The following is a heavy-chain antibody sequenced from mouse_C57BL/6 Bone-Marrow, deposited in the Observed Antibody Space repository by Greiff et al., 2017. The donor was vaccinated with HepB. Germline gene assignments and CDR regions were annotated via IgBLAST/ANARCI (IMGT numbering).Heavy chain of an antibody. CDR2: IWSGGST. CDR1: GFSLTSYG. Sequence: VQLQQSGPGLVQPSQSLSITCTVSGFSLTSYGVHWVRQSPGKGLEWLGVIWSGGSTDYNAAFISRLSISKDNSKSQVFFKMNSLQADDTAIYYCARIYYDYDRYFDYWGQGTTLTVSS. J-gene: IGHJ2*01. CDR3: ARIYYDYDRYFDY. V-gene: IGHV2-2*01. D-gene: IGHD2-4*01.